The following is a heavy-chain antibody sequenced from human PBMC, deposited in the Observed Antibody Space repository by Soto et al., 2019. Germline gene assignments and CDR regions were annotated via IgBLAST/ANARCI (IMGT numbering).Heavy chain of an antibody. V-gene: IGHV3-23*01. D-gene: IGHD3-10*01. CDR3: ARGDRGGSGSPASYYYSGLDV. Sequence: DVQVFESGGDLVQPGGSLRLSCAASGFTFNSYAMSWVRQAPGKGLEWVSSVSAGGDMTYYSDSVKGRFTISRDNSNNALFLQMNSLRIEDTALYYCARGDRGGSGSPASYYYSGLDVWGQGTTVTVS. CDR1: GFTFNSYA. J-gene: IGHJ6*02. CDR2: VSAGGDMT.